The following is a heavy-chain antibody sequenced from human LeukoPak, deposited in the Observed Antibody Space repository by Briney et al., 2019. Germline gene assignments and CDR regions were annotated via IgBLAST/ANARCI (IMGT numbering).Heavy chain of an antibody. V-gene: IGHV3-30*04. CDR1: GFTFSNYA. CDR3: ARDPGDYGSGSYLEYFQH. Sequence: GGSLRLSCAASGFTFSNYAVHWVRQAPGKGLEWVAVISYDGSDKYYADSVKGRFTISRDNSKNTLFLHMNSLRPEDTAVYYCARDPGDYGSGSYLEYFQHWGQGTLVTVSS. CDR2: ISYDGSDK. J-gene: IGHJ1*01. D-gene: IGHD3-10*01.